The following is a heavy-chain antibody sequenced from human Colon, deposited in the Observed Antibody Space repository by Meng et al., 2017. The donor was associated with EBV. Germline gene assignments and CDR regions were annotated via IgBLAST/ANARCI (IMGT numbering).Heavy chain of an antibody. CDR2: IHYSGST. V-gene: IGHV4-31*03. D-gene: IGHD3-22*01. CDR1: GGSISSGTYY. Sequence: QLQESXXXXVXXSQTLSLTCTVSGGSISSGTYYWGWIRQLPGKGLEWIAYIHYSGSTYYSPSLKSRVTISVDTSKNQLSLKLSSMTAADTAVYYCARYVFDSSSLYSNWFDPWGQGTLVTVSS. J-gene: IGHJ5*02. CDR3: ARYVFDSSSLYSNWFDP.